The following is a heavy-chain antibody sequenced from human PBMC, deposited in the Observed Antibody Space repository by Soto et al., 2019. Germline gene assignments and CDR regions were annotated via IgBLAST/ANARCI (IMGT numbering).Heavy chain of an antibody. J-gene: IGHJ6*02. CDR3: ARDCSGGSCYPGMDV. CDR1: GFNFNSYT. V-gene: IGHV3-21*01. CDR2: ISSSGYI. Sequence: PGGSLRLSCAASGFNFNSYTINWVRQAPGKRLEWLSSISSSGYIFSTDSVRGRFTISRDNAKNSVYLQINSLRAEDTAVYFCARDCSGGSCYPGMDVWGPGPPVTV. D-gene: IGHD2-15*01.